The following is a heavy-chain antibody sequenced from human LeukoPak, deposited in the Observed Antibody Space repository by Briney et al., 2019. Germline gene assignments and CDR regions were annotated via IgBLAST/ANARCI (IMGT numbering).Heavy chain of an antibody. J-gene: IGHJ3*02. V-gene: IGHV4-59*01. Sequence: SETLSLTCTVSGGSISSYNWSWIRQSPGKGLEWIGYIYYSGSTSYNPSLKSRVTISVDTSKKQFSLKLSSVTAADTAFYYCARYIVSYPHDAFDIWGQGTMVTVSS. CDR2: IYYSGST. D-gene: IGHD1-26*01. CDR3: ARYIVSYPHDAFDI. CDR1: GGSISSYN.